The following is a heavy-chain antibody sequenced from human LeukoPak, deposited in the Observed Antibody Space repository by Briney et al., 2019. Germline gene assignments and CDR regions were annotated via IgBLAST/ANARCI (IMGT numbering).Heavy chain of an antibody. Sequence: GGSLRLSCAASGFTFNNYAMSWVRQAPGKGLEWVSYISSSGSTIYYADSVKGRFTISRDNAKNSLYLQMNSLRAEDTAVYYCAELGITMIGGVWGKGTTVTISS. V-gene: IGHV3-48*03. CDR3: AELGITMIGGV. J-gene: IGHJ6*04. CDR2: ISSSGSTI. D-gene: IGHD3-10*02. CDR1: GFTFNNYA.